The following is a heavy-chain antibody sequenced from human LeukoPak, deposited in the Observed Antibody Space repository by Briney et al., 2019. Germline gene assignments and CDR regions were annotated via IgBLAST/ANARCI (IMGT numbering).Heavy chain of an antibody. D-gene: IGHD1-26*01. V-gene: IGHV1-69*13. CDR2: IIPIFGTA. Sequence: ASVKVSCKASGGTFSSYAISWVRQAPGQGLEWMGGIIPIFGTANYAQKFQGRVTITADESTSTAYMELSSLRSEDTAVCYCAKGGKWDVTPFDYWGQGTLVTVSS. CDR1: GGTFSSYA. J-gene: IGHJ4*02. CDR3: AKGGKWDVTPFDY.